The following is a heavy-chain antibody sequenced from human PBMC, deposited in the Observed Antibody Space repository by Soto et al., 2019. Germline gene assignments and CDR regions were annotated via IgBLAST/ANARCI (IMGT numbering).Heavy chain of an antibody. CDR2: ISYDGSNK. Sequence: GGSLRLSCAASGFTFSSYAMHWVRQAPGKGLEWVAVISYDGSNKYYADSVKGRFTISRDNSKNTLYLQMNSLRAEDTAVYYCARDPTYYYDSSGYPYFDYWGQGTLVTVSS. J-gene: IGHJ4*02. CDR1: GFTFSSYA. CDR3: ARDPTYYYDSSGYPYFDY. V-gene: IGHV3-30-3*01. D-gene: IGHD3-22*01.